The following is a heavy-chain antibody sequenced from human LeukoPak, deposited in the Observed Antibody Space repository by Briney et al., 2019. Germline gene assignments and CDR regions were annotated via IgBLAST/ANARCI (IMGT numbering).Heavy chain of an antibody. Sequence: PSETLSLTCTVSGGSISPYYWSWIRQPPGKGLEWIGYVYHSGSTDYNPSLKSRVTISVDTSKNQFSLKLNSVTAADTAVYYCVRDRHWTNDWVFDYWGQGTLVTVSS. V-gene: IGHV4-59*01. J-gene: IGHJ4*02. CDR1: GGSISPYY. D-gene: IGHD1/OR15-1a*01. CDR3: VRDRHWTNDWVFDY. CDR2: VYHSGST.